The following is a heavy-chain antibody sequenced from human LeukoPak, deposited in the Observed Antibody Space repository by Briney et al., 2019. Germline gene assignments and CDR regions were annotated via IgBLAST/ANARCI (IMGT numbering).Heavy chain of an antibody. CDR3: AKAGGGYYDSSGYLDY. CDR1: GFTFDDYA. D-gene: IGHD3-22*01. CDR2: ISWNSGSI. V-gene: IGHV3-9*01. Sequence: PGRSLRLSGAASGFTFDDYAMHWVRQAPGKGLEWVSGISWNSGSIGYADSVKGRFTISRDNAKNSPYLQMNSLRAEDTALYYCAKAGGGYYDSSGYLDYWGQGTLVTVSS. J-gene: IGHJ4*02.